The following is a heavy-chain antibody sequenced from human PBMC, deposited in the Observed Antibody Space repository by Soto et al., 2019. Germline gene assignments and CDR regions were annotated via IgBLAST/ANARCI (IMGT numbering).Heavy chain of an antibody. CDR1: GFSLTTAGVG. J-gene: IGHJ4*02. Sequence: QINLKESGPTLVKPTQTLTLTCSFSGFSLTTAGVGVGWDRQSPGEALEWLALIYWDDDERYSPSLKTRLTITKDTSTNQVVLKTTNMPLVDTATYYCAHSRNLITEDAQVGDFDYWGQGTLVTVSS. CDR3: AHSRNLITEDAQVGDFDY. V-gene: IGHV2-5*02. CDR2: IYWDDDE. D-gene: IGHD3-10*01.